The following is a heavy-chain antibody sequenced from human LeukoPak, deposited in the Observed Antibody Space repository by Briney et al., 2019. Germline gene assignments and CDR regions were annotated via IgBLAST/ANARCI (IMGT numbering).Heavy chain of an antibody. J-gene: IGHJ4*02. D-gene: IGHD3-22*01. CDR2: ISYDVSNK. CDR3: ARDFLYSSGYYFVD. Sequence: GGSLRLSCAASGFTISSYAIHWVRQAPGKGLEWVAIISYDVSNKYYADSVKGRFTISRDNSKNTLYLQMNSLRAEDTAVYYCARDFLYSSGYYFVDGGQGTLVTVSS. CDR1: GFTISSYA. V-gene: IGHV3-30*01.